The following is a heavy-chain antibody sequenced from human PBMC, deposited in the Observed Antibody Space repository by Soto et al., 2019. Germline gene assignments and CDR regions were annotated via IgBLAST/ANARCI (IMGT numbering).Heavy chain of an antibody. V-gene: IGHV1-8*01. D-gene: IGHD1-1*01. Sequence: QVQLVQSGAEVKKPGASVKVSCKASGYTFITYDINWVRQAPGQGLEWMGWMNPYNGNAGYAQKFQGRGTMTRNTSISTAYMELTSLISNDTAVYFCARRKERSGPHYFDSWGQGTLVTVSS. J-gene: IGHJ4*02. CDR2: MNPYNGNA. CDR1: GYTFITYD. CDR3: ARRKERSGPHYFDS.